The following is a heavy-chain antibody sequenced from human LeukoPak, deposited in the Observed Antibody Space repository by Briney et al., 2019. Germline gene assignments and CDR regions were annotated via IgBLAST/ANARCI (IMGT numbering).Heavy chain of an antibody. CDR3: ARGRTYDCWYFDL. CDR2: IYHSGST. D-gene: IGHD5-12*01. Sequence: SQTLSLTCAVSGGSISSGGYSWSWIRQPPGKGLEWIGYIYHSGSTYYNPSLKSRVTISVDRSKSQFSLKLSSVTAADTAVYYCARGRTYDCWYFDLWGRGTLVTVSS. J-gene: IGHJ2*01. V-gene: IGHV4-30-2*01. CDR1: GGSISSGGYS.